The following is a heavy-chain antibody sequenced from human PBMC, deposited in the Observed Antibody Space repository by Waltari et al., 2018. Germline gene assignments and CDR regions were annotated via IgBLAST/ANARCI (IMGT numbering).Heavy chain of an antibody. D-gene: IGHD4-17*01. J-gene: IGHJ6*02. Sequence: QVQLVQSEAAVMKPGASVKVSCKVSGHSITESPMHWVRQAPGKGLEWMGSFDPEDGEGTYAQGVLDRVTMTEDRSTNTAYMELSSLRLEDTAVYYCATGGDYDEYALHYFRGLDVWGQGTTVIVAS. CDR1: GHSITESP. V-gene: IGHV1-24*01. CDR3: ATGGDYDEYALHYFRGLDV. CDR2: FDPEDGEG.